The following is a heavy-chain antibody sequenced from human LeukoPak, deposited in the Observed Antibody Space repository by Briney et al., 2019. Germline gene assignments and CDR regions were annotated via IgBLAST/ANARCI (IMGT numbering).Heavy chain of an antibody. CDR2: IYHSGST. CDR3: ARALSLRGYYGY. D-gene: IGHD3-3*01. J-gene: IGHJ4*02. Sequence: SSETLSLTCAVSGYSINSGYYWGWIRQPPGKGLESIGSIYHSGSTYYNPSLKSRVTISVDTSKNQFSLKLSSVTAADTAVYYCARALSLRGYYGYWGQGTLVTVSS. V-gene: IGHV4-38-2*01. CDR1: GYSINSGYY.